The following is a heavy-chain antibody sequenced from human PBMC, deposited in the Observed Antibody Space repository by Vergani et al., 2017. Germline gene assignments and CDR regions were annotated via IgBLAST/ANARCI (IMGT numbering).Heavy chain of an antibody. CDR2: INPNSGGT. CDR1: GYTFTGYY. V-gene: IGHV1-2*04. Sequence: QVQLVQSGAEVKKPGASVKVSCKASGYTFTGYYMHWVRQAPGQGLEWMGWINPNSGGTNYAQKFQGWVTMTRDTSISTAYMELSRLRSDDTAMYYCARDCGQVGAPSYYMDVWGKGTTVTVSS. D-gene: IGHD1-26*01. CDR3: ARDCGQVGAPSYYMDV. J-gene: IGHJ6*03.